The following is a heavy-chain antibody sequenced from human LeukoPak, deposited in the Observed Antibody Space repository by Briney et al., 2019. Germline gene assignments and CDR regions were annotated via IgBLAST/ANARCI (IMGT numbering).Heavy chain of an antibody. Sequence: GASVKVSCKASGYTFTSYGISWVRQAPGQGLEWMGWISAYNGNTNYAQKLQGRVTMTTDTSTSTAYMELRSLRSDDTAVYYCASGAAAGTRNYYGMDVWGKGTTVTVSS. V-gene: IGHV1-18*04. CDR3: ASGAAAGTRNYYGMDV. CDR1: GYTFTSYG. D-gene: IGHD6-13*01. CDR2: ISAYNGNT. J-gene: IGHJ6*04.